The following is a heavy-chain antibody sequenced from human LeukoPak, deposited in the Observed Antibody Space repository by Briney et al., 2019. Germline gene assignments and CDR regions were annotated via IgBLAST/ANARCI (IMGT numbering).Heavy chain of an antibody. CDR3: ARRYCSSTNCYAHDY. CDR2: ISGSGGST. J-gene: IGHJ4*02. D-gene: IGHD2-2*01. CDR1: GFTFSSYA. Sequence: PGGSLRLSCAASGFTFSSYAMSWVRQAPGKGLEWVSAISGSGGSTYYADSVKGRFTISRDNSKNTLYLQMNSLRADDTAVYYCARRYCSSTNCYAHDYWGQGTLVTVSS. V-gene: IGHV3-23*01.